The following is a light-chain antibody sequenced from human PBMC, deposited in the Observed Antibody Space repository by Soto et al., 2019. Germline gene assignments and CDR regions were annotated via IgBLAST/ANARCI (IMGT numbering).Light chain of an antibody. CDR3: QQYGSSSYT. CDR2: GAS. CDR1: QSVSSSY. Sequence: EIGLTQSPGTLSLSPGERATLSCRANQSVSSSYLAWYQQKPGQAPRLLIYGASSRATGIPDRFSGSGSGTDFTLTISRLEPEDFAVYYCQQYGSSSYTFGQGTKVDIK. J-gene: IGKJ2*01. V-gene: IGKV3-20*01.